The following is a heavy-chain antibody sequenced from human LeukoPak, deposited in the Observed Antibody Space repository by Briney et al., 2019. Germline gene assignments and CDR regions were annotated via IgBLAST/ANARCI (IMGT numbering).Heavy chain of an antibody. V-gene: IGHV1-2*02. CDR2: INPNSGGT. CDR1: GYTFTGYY. D-gene: IGHD6-6*01. J-gene: IGHJ4*02. Sequence: RASVKVSCKASGYTFTGYYMHWVRQAPGQGLEWMGWINPNSGGTNYAQKFQGRVTMTRDTSISTAYMELSRLRSDDTAVYYCTRDRDEYSSSHDFDYWGQGTLVTVSS. CDR3: TRDRDEYSSSHDFDY.